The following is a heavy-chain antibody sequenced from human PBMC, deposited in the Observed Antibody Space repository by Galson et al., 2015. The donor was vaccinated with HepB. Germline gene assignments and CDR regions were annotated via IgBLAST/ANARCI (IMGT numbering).Heavy chain of an antibody. J-gene: IGHJ6*03. Sequence: SLRLSCAGSGFTFSGHGMSWVRQAPGKGLEWVSSISRSSSCIYYADSVKGRFTISRDKSKNTLYLQMNSLRTEDTAVYYCARFGEYSHGYYLDFWGKGTTVTVSS. D-gene: IGHD5-18*01. CDR1: GFTFSGHG. V-gene: IGHV3-23*01. CDR2: ISRSSSCI. CDR3: ARFGEYSHGYYLDF.